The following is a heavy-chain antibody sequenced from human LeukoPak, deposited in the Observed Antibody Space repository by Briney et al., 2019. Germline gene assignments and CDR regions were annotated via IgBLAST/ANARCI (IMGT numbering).Heavy chain of an antibody. CDR2: ISGSGGIT. Sequence: GGSLRLSCAASGFTFSSYAMSWVRQAPGKGLEWVSAISGSGGITYYADSVKGRFTISRDNAKNSLYLQMNSLRAEDTAVYYCARAGPGYSYGSDYYYYYMDVWGKGTTVTISS. D-gene: IGHD5-18*01. CDR1: GFTFSSYA. CDR3: ARAGPGYSYGSDYYYYYMDV. J-gene: IGHJ6*03. V-gene: IGHV3-23*01.